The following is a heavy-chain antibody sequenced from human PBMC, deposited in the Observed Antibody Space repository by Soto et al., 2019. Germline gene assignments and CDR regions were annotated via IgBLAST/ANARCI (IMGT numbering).Heavy chain of an antibody. V-gene: IGHV1-69*01. CDR3: AREGEGYCSGGSCYYFDY. D-gene: IGHD2-15*01. CDR2: IIPIFGTA. CDR1: GGTFSSYA. J-gene: IGHJ4*02. Sequence: QVQLVQSGAEVKKPGSSVKVSCKASGGTFSSYAISWVRQAPGQGLEWMGGIIPIFGTANYAQKFQGRVTITADESTSTAYMELSSLRSEDTAVYYCAREGEGYCSGGSCYYFDYCGQGTLVTVSS.